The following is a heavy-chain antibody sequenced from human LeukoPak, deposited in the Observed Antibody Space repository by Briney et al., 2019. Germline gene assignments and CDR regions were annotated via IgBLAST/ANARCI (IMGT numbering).Heavy chain of an antibody. Sequence: PGGSLRLSCAASDFSFITYAMSWVRQAPGKGLEWVSTISGSGGSTYYADSVKGRFTISRDNSKNTLYLQMNSLRAEDTAVYYCAKRNDYYYDSSGYYLDYWGQGTLVTVSS. CDR1: DFSFITYA. CDR3: AKRNDYYYDSSGYYLDY. CDR2: ISGSGGST. J-gene: IGHJ4*02. D-gene: IGHD3-22*01. V-gene: IGHV3-23*01.